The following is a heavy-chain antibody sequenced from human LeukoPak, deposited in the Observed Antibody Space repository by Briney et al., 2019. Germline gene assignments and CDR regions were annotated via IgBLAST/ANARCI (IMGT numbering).Heavy chain of an antibody. CDR1: GFTFSSYG. J-gene: IGHJ4*02. CDR2: IWFDGSNK. V-gene: IGHV3-33*01. CDR3: ARGPGYDY. Sequence: GGSLRLSRAASGFTFSSYGMHWVRQAPGKGLEWVAVIWFDGSNKDYADSVKGRFTISRDNSKNTLYLQMNSLRVEDTAVYYCARGPGYDYWGQGTLVTVSS. D-gene: IGHD5-12*01.